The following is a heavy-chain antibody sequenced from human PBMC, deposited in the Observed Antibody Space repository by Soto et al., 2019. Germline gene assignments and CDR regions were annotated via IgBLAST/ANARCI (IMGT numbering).Heavy chain of an antibody. CDR1: GGSISSSSYY. CDR3: ARQIGYCGGGSGYPNFDY. J-gene: IGHJ4*02. V-gene: IGHV4-39*01. CDR2: IYYSGST. Sequence: PSETLSLTCTVSGGSISSSSYYWGWIRQPPGKGLEWIGSIYYSGSTYYNPSLKSRVTISVDTSKNQFSLKLSSVTAADTAVYYCARQIGYCGGGSGYPNFDYGGQGTLVTVSS. D-gene: IGHD2-15*01.